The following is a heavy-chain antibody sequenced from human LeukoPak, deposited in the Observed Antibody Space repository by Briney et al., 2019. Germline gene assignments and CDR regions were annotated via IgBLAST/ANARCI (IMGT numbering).Heavy chain of an antibody. J-gene: IGHJ4*02. V-gene: IGHV4-34*01. Sequence: PSETLSLTCGVSGGSFSNYYWGWIRQSPENGLEWIGEINHSGSTNYNPSLKSRVTLSVDTSKNQFSLKLSSVTAADTAVYYCARRPLKLEMATVFDYWGQGTLVTVSS. CDR2: INHSGST. D-gene: IGHD5-24*01. CDR1: GGSFSNYY. CDR3: ARRPLKLEMATVFDY.